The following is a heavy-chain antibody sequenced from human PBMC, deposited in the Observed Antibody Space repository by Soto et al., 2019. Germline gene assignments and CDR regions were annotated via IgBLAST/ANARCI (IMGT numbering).Heavy chain of an antibody. V-gene: IGHV1-2*04. CDR1: GDTFNDYY. CDR2: INPNGGVT. Sequence: QVQLVQSGAEVKKPGASVTVSCRSSGDTFNDYYIHWVRQAPGQGLEWMGWINPNGGVTKCAQKFRVWVGITRDTSIRTVYRQLSRLRSDATAVYYWARESGGATATLDYYYFYRDVWGTGNTVTVSS. D-gene: IGHD5-12*01. J-gene: IGHJ6*03. CDR3: ARESGGATATLDYYYFYRDV.